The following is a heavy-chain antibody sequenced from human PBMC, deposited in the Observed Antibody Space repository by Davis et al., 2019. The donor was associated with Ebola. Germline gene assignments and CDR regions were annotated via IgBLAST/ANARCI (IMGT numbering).Heavy chain of an antibody. CDR2: IYSGGST. Sequence: PGGSLRLSCAASGFTVSSNYMSWVRQAPGKGLEWVSVIYSGGSTYYADSVKGRFTISRDNSKNTLYLQMNSLRAEDTAVYYCASAARFYDFWSGYYKDYYYGMDVWGQGTTVTVSS. J-gene: IGHJ6*02. CDR1: GFTVSSNY. V-gene: IGHV3-53*01. CDR3: ASAARFYDFWSGYYKDYYYGMDV. D-gene: IGHD3-3*01.